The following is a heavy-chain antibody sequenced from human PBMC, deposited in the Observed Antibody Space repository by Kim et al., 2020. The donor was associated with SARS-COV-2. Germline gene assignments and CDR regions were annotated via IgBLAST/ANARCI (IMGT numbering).Heavy chain of an antibody. J-gene: IGHJ5*02. CDR2: ISSSSSYT. V-gene: IGHV3-11*06. Sequence: GGSLRLSCAASGFTFSDYYMSWIRQAPGKGLEWVSYISSSSSYTNYADSVKGRFTISRDNAKNSLYLQMNSLRAEDTAVYYCARVIGHSSSWFDPWGQGTLVTVSS. CDR3: ARVIGHSSSWFDP. CDR1: GFTFSDYY. D-gene: IGHD6-13*01.